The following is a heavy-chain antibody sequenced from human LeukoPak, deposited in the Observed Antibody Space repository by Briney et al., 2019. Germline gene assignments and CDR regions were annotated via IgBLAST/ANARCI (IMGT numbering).Heavy chain of an antibody. D-gene: IGHD3-22*01. CDR2: MNPNSGNT. V-gene: IGHV1-8*01. CDR3: ARDHLIVVPPFRYYYYMDV. CDR1: GYTFTSYD. Sequence: ASVKVSCKASGYTFTSYDINWVRQATGQGLEWMGWMNPNSGNTGYAQKFQGRVTMTRDTSISTAYMELSRLRSDDTAVYYCARDHLIVVPPFRYYYYMDVWGKGTTVTISS. J-gene: IGHJ6*03.